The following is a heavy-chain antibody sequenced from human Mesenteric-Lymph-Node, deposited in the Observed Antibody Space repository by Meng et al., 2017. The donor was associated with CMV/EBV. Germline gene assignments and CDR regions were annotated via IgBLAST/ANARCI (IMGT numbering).Heavy chain of an antibody. J-gene: IGHJ4*02. V-gene: IGHV3-21*01. Sequence: GESLKISCAASGFTFSSYSMNWVRQAPGKGLEWVSSISSSSSYIYYADPVKGRFTISRDNAKNSLYLQMNSLRAEDTAVYYCARDGGLYSSSPSDSWGQGTLVTVSS. D-gene: IGHD6-6*01. CDR2: ISSSSSYI. CDR1: GFTFSSYS. CDR3: ARDGGLYSSSPSDS.